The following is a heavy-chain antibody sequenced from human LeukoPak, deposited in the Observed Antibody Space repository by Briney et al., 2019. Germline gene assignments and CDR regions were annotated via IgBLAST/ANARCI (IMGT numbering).Heavy chain of an antibody. Sequence: PSETLSLTCAVYGGSFSGYYWSWIRQPPGKGLEWIGEINHSGSTNYNPSLKSRVTISVDTSRNQFSLKLSSVTAADTAVYYCARRSSWYGYYFDYWGQGTLVTVSS. CDR2: INHSGST. CDR3: ARRSSWYGYYFDY. D-gene: IGHD6-13*01. CDR1: GGSFSGYY. J-gene: IGHJ4*02. V-gene: IGHV4-34*01.